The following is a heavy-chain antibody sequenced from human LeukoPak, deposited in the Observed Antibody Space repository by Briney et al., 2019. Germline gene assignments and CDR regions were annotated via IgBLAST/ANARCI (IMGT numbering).Heavy chain of an antibody. CDR1: GFTFSDYE. CDR3: VRDRGSAYYPDY. J-gene: IGHJ4*02. CDR2: IDTEGSGT. D-gene: IGHD3-3*01. Sequence: AGGSLRLSCAASGFTFSDYEMNWVRQAPGKGLVWVAYIDTEGSGTNYADSVKGRVTISRENAKNTLYLQMHSLTAEDTALYYCVRDRGSAYYPDYWGQGTLVTVSS. V-gene: IGHV3-74*01.